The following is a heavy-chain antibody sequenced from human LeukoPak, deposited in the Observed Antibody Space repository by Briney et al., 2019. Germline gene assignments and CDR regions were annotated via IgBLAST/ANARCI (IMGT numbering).Heavy chain of an antibody. J-gene: IGHJ4*02. CDR1: GYTFTGYY. Sequence: GASVKVSCKASGYTFTGYYMHWVRQAPGQGLEWMGWINPNSGGTNYAQKFQGRVTMARDTSISTAYMELSRLRSDDTAVYYCARTYYYGSSAYYGSVDYWGQGTLVTVPS. V-gene: IGHV1-2*02. CDR2: INPNSGGT. CDR3: ARTYYYGSSAYYGSVDY. D-gene: IGHD3-22*01.